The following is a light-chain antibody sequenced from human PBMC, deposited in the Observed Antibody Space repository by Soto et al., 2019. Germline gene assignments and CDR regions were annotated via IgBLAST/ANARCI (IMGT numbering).Light chain of an antibody. V-gene: IGKV3-20*01. CDR2: GAS. J-gene: IGKJ4*01. CDR1: QSVSSN. CDR3: QQYGSSVHT. Sequence: IMLTQSPGTLSLSPGERATLSCGASQSVSSNLAWYQQKPGQAPRPLNYGASSRATGTPDRFSGSGSGTDFTLIISRLEPEDFAVYYCQQYGSSVHTFGGGTNV.